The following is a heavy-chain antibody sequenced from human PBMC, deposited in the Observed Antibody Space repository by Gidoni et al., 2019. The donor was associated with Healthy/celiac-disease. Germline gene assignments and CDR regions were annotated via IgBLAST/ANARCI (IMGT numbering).Heavy chain of an antibody. J-gene: IGHJ5*02. CDR1: GGSFSGYY. V-gene: IGHV4-34*01. CDR2: INHSGST. D-gene: IGHD3-3*01. CDR3: ARDRLRFLGSPRSWFDP. Sequence: QVQLQQWGAGLLKPSETLSLTCAVYGGSFSGYYWSWIRQPPGKGLEWIGEINHSGSTNYNPSLKSRVTISVDTSKNQFSLKLSSVTAADTAVYYCARDRLRFLGSPRSWFDPWGQGTLVTVSS.